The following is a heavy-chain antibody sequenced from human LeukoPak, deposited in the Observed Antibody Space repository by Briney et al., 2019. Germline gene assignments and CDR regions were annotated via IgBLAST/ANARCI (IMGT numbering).Heavy chain of an antibody. CDR1: GFTFSHYA. CDR3: ARDRSSYEYYFDY. Sequence: GGSLRLSCAASGFTFSHYAMHWVRQAPGKGLEWLAVISYDGSNKYYADSVKGRFTISRDNSKNTLYLQMNSLRTEDTAVYYCARDRSSYEYYFDYWGQGTLVTVSS. J-gene: IGHJ4*02. CDR2: ISYDGSNK. D-gene: IGHD5-12*01. V-gene: IGHV3-30-3*01.